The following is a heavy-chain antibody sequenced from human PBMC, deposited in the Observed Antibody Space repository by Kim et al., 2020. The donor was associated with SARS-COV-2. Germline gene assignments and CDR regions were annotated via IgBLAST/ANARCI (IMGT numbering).Heavy chain of an antibody. CDR1: GGSISSSSYY. CDR2: IYYSGST. CDR3: ARRVGGWYNY. V-gene: IGHV4-39*01. D-gene: IGHD6-19*01. Sequence: SETLSLTCTVSGGSISSSSYYWGWIRQPPGKGLEWIGSIYYSGSTYYNPSLKSRVTISVDTSKNQFSLKLSSVTAADTAVYYCARRVGGWYNYCGQGTL. J-gene: IGHJ4*02.